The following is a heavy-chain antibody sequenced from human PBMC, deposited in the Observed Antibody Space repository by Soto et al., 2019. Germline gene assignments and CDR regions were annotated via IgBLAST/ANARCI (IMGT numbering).Heavy chain of an antibody. V-gene: IGHV3-48*01. CDR2: ISSSSSTI. J-gene: IGHJ6*03. CDR1: GFTFSSYS. Sequence: GGSLRLSCAASGFTFSSYSMNWVRQAPGKGLEWVSYISSSSSTIYYTDSVKGRFTISRDNAKNSLYLQMNSLRAEDTAVYCCAREESWARYYYYYMDVWGKGTTVTVSS. D-gene: IGHD7-27*01. CDR3: AREESWARYYYYYMDV.